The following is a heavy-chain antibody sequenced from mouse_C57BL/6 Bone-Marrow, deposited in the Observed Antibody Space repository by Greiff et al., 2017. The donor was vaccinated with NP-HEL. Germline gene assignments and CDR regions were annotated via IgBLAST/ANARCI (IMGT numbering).Heavy chain of an antibody. CDR1: GYPFTSYW. CDR2: INPNNGGT. CDR3: ARDSGYAFDY. V-gene: IGHV1-53*01. D-gene: IGHD3-2*02. J-gene: IGHJ2*01. Sequence: VQLQQPGTELVQPGASVTLSCKASGYPFTSYWLHWLKQRPCQGLEWIGNINPNNGGTNDNEKFKTKATLTVDKSSSTAYMQLSSLTSEDSAVYYCARDSGYAFDYWGQGTTLTVSS.